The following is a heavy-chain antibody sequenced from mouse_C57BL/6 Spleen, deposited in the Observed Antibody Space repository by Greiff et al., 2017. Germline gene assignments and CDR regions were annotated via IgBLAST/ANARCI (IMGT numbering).Heavy chain of an antibody. D-gene: IGHD2-4*01. Sequence: QVHVKQSGAELVRPGASVTLSCKASGYTFTDYEMHWVKQTPVHGLEWIGAIDPETGGTAYNQKFKGKAILTADKSSSTAYMELRSLTSEDSAVYYCTRNYDYYFDYWGQGTTLTVSS. J-gene: IGHJ2*01. CDR3: TRNYDYYFDY. CDR1: GYTFTDYE. CDR2: IDPETGGT. V-gene: IGHV1-15*01.